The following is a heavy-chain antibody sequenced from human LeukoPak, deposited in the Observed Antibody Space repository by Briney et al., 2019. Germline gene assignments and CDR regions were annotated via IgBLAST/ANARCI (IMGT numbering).Heavy chain of an antibody. Sequence: SQTLSLTCTVSGGSISSGGYYWSWIRQPPGKGLEWIGYIYHSGSTYYNPSLKSRVTISVDRSKNQFSLKLSSVTAADTAVYYCARGFTHFDWLNAFDIWGQGTMVTVCS. V-gene: IGHV4-30-2*01. D-gene: IGHD3-9*01. CDR2: IYHSGST. CDR3: ARGFTHFDWLNAFDI. J-gene: IGHJ3*02. CDR1: GGSISSGGYY.